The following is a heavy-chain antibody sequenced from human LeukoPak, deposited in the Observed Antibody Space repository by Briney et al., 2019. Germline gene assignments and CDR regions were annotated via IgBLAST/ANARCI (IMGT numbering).Heavy chain of an antibody. J-gene: IGHJ4*02. V-gene: IGHV3-21*01. CDR2: ISSSSSYI. CDR1: GFTFSSYS. D-gene: IGHD5-24*01. CDR3: ARVGRWLQLDY. Sequence: GGSLRLSCAASGFTFSSYSMNWVRQAPGKGLEWVSSISSSSSYIYYADSVKGIFTISRDNAKNSLYLQMNSLRAEDTAVYYCARVGRWLQLDYWGQGTLVTVSS.